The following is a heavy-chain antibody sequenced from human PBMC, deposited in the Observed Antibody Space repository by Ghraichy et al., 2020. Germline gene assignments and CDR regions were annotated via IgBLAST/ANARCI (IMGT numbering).Heavy chain of an antibody. CDR2: INHSGST. D-gene: IGHD4-17*01. CDR1: GGSFSGYY. J-gene: IGHJ4*02. V-gene: IGHV4-34*01. Sequence: SETLSLTCAVYGGSFSGYYWSWIRQPPGKGLEWIGEINHSGSTNYNPSIKSRVTISVDTSKNQFSLKLSSVTAADTAVYYCARARRGVTTRTFTYYFDYWGQGTLVTVSS. CDR3: ARARRGVTTRTFTYYFDY.